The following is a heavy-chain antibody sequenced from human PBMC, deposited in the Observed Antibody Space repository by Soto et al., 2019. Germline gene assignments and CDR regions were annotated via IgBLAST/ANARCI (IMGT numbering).Heavy chain of an antibody. CDR2: ISSSSSYI. J-gene: IGHJ4*02. V-gene: IGHV3-21*01. D-gene: IGHD3-22*01. CDR3: AKDTYYYSRSGYYVFAS. Sequence: GGSLRLSCAASGFTFSSYSMNWVRQAPGKGLEWVSSISSSSSYIYYADSVKGRFTISRDNAKNSLYLQMNSLRAEDTAVYYCAKDTYYYSRSGYYVFASWGQGTLVTVSS. CDR1: GFTFSSYS.